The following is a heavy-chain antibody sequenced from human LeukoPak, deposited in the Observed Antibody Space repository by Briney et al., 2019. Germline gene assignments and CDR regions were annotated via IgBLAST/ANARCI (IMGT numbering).Heavy chain of an antibody. J-gene: IGHJ6*03. V-gene: IGHV1-69*01. CDR2: IIPIFGTA. D-gene: IGHD3-22*01. CDR1: GGTFSSYA. CDR3: ARDLVYYDSSGYSQYYYYMDV. Sequence: ASVKVSCKASGGTFSSYAISWVRRAPGQGLEWMGGIIPIFGTANYAKKFQGRVTITADESTITAYMELCSMRSEDTAVYYCARDLVYYDSSGYSQYYYYMDVWGKGTTVTISS.